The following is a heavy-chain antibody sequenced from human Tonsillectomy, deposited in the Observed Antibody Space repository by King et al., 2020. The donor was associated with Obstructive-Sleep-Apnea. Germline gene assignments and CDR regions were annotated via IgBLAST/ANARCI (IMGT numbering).Heavy chain of an antibody. V-gene: IGHV3-23*04. J-gene: IGHJ6*02. Sequence: VQLVESGGGLVQPGGSLRLSCAASGFTFSSSPMSWVRQAPGKGLEWVSAINGNGGNTYYADSVKGRFTISRDNSKNTLYLQMNCLRAEDTAVYYCAKLQSGSFIGWLGDFGYYYGMDVWGQGTTVTVSS. CDR1: GFTFSSSP. D-gene: IGHD1-26*01. CDR2: INGNGGNT. CDR3: AKLQSGSFIGWLGDFGYYYGMDV.